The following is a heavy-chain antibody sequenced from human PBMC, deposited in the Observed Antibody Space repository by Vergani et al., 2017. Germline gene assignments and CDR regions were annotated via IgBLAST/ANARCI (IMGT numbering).Heavy chain of an antibody. V-gene: IGHV3-33*01. CDR1: GFTFSSYG. CDR3: ARPYYYESSGYPGEAFDI. CDR2: IWYDGSNK. D-gene: IGHD3-22*01. Sequence: QVQLVESGGGVVQPGRSLRLSCAASGFTFSSYGMHWVRQAPGKGLEGVAVIWYDGSNKYYADSVKGRFTISRDNSKNTLYLQMNSLRAEETAVYYCARPYYYESSGYPGEAFDIWGQGTMVTVSS. J-gene: IGHJ3*02.